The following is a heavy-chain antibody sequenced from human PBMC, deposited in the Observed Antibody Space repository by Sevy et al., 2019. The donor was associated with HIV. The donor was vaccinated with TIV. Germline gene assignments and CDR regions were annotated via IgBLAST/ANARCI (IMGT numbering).Heavy chain of an antibody. Sequence: GWSLRLSCAASGFTFSDYYMNWVRQAPGKGLEWVSSISSRSSYIHYADSVRGRFTISRDNAKNSLYLQMNSLGVDDTAVYFCARDGGCSSTSCLLYFDSWGQGALVTVSS. CDR1: GFTFSDYY. CDR2: ISSRSSYI. CDR3: ARDGGCSSTSCLLYFDS. V-gene: IGHV3-21*01. D-gene: IGHD2-2*01. J-gene: IGHJ4*02.